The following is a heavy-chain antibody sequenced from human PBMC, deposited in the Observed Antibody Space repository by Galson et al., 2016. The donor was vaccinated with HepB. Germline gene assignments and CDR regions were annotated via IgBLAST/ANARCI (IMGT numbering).Heavy chain of an antibody. J-gene: IGHJ4*02. Sequence: SLRLSCAASGFTFSSYSMNWVRQAPGKGLEWVSCISSSGSYIYYADSVKGRFTISRDNAKNSLYLQMNSLRAEDTTVYYCARDMDYYDSSGLYSYWGQGTLVTVSS. CDR1: GFTFSSYS. V-gene: IGHV3-21*01. CDR3: ARDMDYYDSSGLYSY. D-gene: IGHD3-22*01. CDR2: ISSSGSYI.